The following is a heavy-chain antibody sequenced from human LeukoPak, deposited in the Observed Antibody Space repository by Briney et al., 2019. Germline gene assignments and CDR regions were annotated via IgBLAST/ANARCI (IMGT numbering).Heavy chain of an antibody. CDR3: ARGLPPAELVDDY. CDR1: GGSFSGYY. V-gene: IGHV4-34*01. Sequence: SETLSLTCAVYGGSFSGYYWSWIRQPPGKGLECIGEINHSGSTNYNPSLKSRVTISVDTSKNQFSLKLSSVTAADTAVYYCARGLPPAELVDDYWGQGTLVTVSS. J-gene: IGHJ4*02. D-gene: IGHD3-10*01. CDR2: INHSGST.